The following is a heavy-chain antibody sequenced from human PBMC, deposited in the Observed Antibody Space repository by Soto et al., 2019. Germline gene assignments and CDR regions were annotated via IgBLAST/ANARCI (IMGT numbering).Heavy chain of an antibody. Sequence: GGSLRLSCAASGFTFSSYAMSWVRQAPGKGLEWVSAISGSGGSTYYADSVKGRFTISRDNSKNTLYLQMNSLRAEDTAVYYCAKGTYYYDSSGPPYYFDYWGQGTLVTVSS. J-gene: IGHJ4*02. CDR2: ISGSGGST. CDR3: AKGTYYYDSSGPPYYFDY. CDR1: GFTFSSYA. D-gene: IGHD3-22*01. V-gene: IGHV3-23*01.